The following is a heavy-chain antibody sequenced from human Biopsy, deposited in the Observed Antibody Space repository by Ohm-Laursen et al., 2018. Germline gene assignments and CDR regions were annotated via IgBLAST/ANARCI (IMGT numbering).Heavy chain of an antibody. CDR2: VYYTGST. D-gene: IGHD3-22*01. J-gene: IGHJ2*01. CDR1: GDSISSYY. CDR3: ARDRGYYSDRTVPGYFDL. V-gene: IGHV4-59*01. Sequence: SDTLSLTCTVCGDSISSYYWSWIRQPPGKGLEWIGYVYYTGSTDYNPSLQSRVTISVDTSKNHFSLRLRSVTPADTAIYYCARDRGYYSDRTVPGYFDLWGRGTLVTVSS.